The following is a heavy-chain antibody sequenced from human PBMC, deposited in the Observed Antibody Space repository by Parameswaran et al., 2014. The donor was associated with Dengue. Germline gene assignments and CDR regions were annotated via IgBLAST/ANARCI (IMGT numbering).Heavy chain of an antibody. J-gene: IGHJ3*02. CDR2: TYYRSKWYN. CDR1: ISVA. D-gene: IGHD3-10*01. Sequence: ISVARWIRQSPSRGLEWLGRTYYRSKWYNDYAVSVKSRITINPDTSKNQFSLQLNSVTPEDTAVYYCARESQRFGELDAFDIWGQGTMVTVSS. CDR3: ARESQRFGELDAFDI. V-gene: IGHV6-1*01.